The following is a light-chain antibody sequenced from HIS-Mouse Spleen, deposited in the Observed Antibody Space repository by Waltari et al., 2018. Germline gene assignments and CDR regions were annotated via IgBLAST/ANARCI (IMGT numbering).Light chain of an antibody. J-gene: IGLJ1*01. V-gene: IGLV3-21*02. CDR3: QVWDSSSDHYV. CDR1: NNGSKS. Sequence: SYVLTQPPSVSVAPGQTARITCGGNNNGSKSVHWYQQKPGQAPVLVVYDDSDRPSGTPERFSGSNSGNTATLTISRVEAGDEADYYCQVWDSSSDHYVFGTGTKVTVL. CDR2: DDS.